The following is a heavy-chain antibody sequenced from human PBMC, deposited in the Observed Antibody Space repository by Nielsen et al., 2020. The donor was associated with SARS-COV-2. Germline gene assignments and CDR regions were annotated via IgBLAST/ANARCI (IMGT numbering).Heavy chain of an antibody. CDR3: ARGDIAVVPAAMFRGDDAFDI. D-gene: IGHD2-2*01. V-gene: IGHV4-39*02. CDR2: IYYSGSI. J-gene: IGHJ3*02. CDR1: GGSLSSRNYY. Sequence: GSLRLSCTVSGGSLSSRNYYWGWIRQPPGKGLEWIGTIYYSGSISYNPSLRSRVTISVDTSKKHFSLKLTSVTAADTAVYFCARGDIAVVPAAMFRGDDAFDIWGQGTMVRVSS.